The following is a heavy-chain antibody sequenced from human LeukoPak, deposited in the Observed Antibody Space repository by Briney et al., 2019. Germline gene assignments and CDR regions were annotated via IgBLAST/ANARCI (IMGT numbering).Heavy chain of an antibody. V-gene: IGHV3-15*01. CDR1: GFTFSNAW. CDR2: IKSKTDDGTT. J-gene: IGHJ4*02. CDR3: TTVPAATYLFDY. D-gene: IGHD2-2*01. Sequence: GGSLRLSCAASGFTFSNAWMSWVRQAPGKGLEWVGRIKSKTDDGTTDYAAPVKGRFTISRDDSKNTLYLQMNSLKTEDTAVYYCTTVPAATYLFDYRGQGTLVTVSS.